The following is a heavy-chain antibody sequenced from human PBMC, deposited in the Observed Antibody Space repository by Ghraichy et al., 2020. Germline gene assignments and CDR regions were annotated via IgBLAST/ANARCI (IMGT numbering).Heavy chain of an antibody. J-gene: IGHJ4*02. CDR3: ARDPSYQLLPLDY. CDR2: IYYSGST. CDR1: GGSISSSSYY. Sequence: SETLSLTCTVSGGSISSSSYYWGWIRQPPGKGLEWIGSIYYSGSTYYNPSLKSRVTISVDTSKNQFYLKLSSVTAADTAVYYCARDPSYQLLPLDYWGQGTLVTVSS. D-gene: IGHD2-2*01. V-gene: IGHV4-39*07.